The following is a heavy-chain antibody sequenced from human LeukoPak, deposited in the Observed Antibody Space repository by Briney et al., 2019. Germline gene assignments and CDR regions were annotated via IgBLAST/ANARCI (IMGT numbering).Heavy chain of an antibody. CDR3: ARPSVIFGPRAPLDY. CDR2: IYYSGST. V-gene: IGHV4-39*07. J-gene: IGHJ4*02. D-gene: IGHD3/OR15-3a*01. Sequence: SETLSLTCTVSGGSISSSSYYWGWIRRPPGKGLEWIGSIYYSGSTYYNPSLKSRVTISVDTSKNQFSLKLSSVTAADTAVYYCARPSVIFGPRAPLDYWGQGTLVTVSS. CDR1: GGSISSSSYY.